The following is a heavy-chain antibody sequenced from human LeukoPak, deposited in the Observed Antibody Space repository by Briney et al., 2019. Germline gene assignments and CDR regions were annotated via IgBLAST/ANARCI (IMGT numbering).Heavy chain of an antibody. Sequence: ASVTVSCEASGYTFTDYYMHWVRQAPGQGLEWMGWINPKSGGATYPQKLQDRVTMTSDTSINTAYMQLSRLRSDDTAVYYCARILFGFGRNSYFDLWGRGTLVTVSS. D-gene: IGHD3-16*01. CDR2: INPKSGGA. CDR3: ARILFGFGRNSYFDL. V-gene: IGHV1-2*02. J-gene: IGHJ2*01. CDR1: GYTFTDYY.